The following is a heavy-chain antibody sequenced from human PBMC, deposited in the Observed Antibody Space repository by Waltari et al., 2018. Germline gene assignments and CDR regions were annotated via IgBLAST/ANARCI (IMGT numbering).Heavy chain of an antibody. J-gene: IGHJ4*02. CDR2: INPSGGRT. D-gene: IGHD4-17*01. Sequence: QVQLVQSGAGVKKPGAQVKVSCKASGYTLANFYMNGVRKAPGQGLEWMGIINPSGGRTSYAQKVQGRVTMTRDTSTSTVYMELSSLRSEDTAVYYCVRSATTVVSPDYWGQGTLVTVSS. CDR3: VRSATTVVSPDY. CDR1: GYTLANFY. V-gene: IGHV1-46*01.